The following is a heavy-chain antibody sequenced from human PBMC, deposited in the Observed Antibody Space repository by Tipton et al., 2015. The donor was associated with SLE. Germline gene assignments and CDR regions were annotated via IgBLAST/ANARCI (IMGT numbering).Heavy chain of an antibody. CDR1: GFSVTNNY. V-gene: IGHV3-74*02. Sequence: VQLVQSGGGLTQPGGSLRLSCAASGFSVTNNYMSWVRQAPGKGLEGVSRLSTDGSVTTYADSVKGRLTISRDNAKNTLYRQMRSLRVEDAGIYYWARAPIISVAGRREPFGMDVWGPGTRVTVAS. CDR3: ARAPIISVAGRREPFGMDV. J-gene: IGHJ6*02. D-gene: IGHD6-19*01. CDR2: LSTDGSVT.